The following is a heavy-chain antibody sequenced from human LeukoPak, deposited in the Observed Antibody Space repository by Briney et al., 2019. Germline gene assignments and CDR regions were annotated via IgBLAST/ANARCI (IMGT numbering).Heavy chain of an antibody. J-gene: IGHJ6*02. D-gene: IGHD3-10*01. V-gene: IGHV3-23*01. CDR3: AKGSFMVRFYGMDV. Sequence: GGSLRLSCAASGFTFSSYAMSWVRQAPGKELEWVSAISGSGGSTYYADSVKGRFTISRDNSKNTLYLQMNSLRAEDTAVYYCAKGSFMVRFYGMDVWGQGTTVTVSS. CDR1: GFTFSSYA. CDR2: ISGSGGST.